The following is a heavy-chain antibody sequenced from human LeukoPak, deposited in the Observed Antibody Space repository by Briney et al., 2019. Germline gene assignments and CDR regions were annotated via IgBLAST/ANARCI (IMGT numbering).Heavy chain of an antibody. J-gene: IGHJ5*02. Sequence: SETLSLTCTVSGGSMNNYYWNWIRQPPGKGLEWIAYIYYSGSTNYNPSLKSRVTISVDTSKNKFSLKLASVTTADTAVYYCARMPDILTGLDPWGQGVLVTVSS. CDR2: IYYSGST. V-gene: IGHV4-59*01. D-gene: IGHD3-9*01. CDR3: ARMPDILTGLDP. CDR1: GGSMNNYY.